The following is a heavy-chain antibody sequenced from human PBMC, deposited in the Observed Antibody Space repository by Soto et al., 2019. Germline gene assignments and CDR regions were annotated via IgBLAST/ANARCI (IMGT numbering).Heavy chain of an antibody. V-gene: IGHV3-33*01. CDR2: IWYDGSNK. CDR1: GFTFSSYG. J-gene: IGHJ2*01. D-gene: IGHD4-17*01. CDR3: ARAELTTVANWYFDL. Sequence: QVQLVESGGGVVQPGRSLRLSCAASGFTFSSYGMHWVRQAPGKGLEWVAVIWYDGSNKYYADSVKGRFTISRDNSKNTLCLQMNSLRAEDTAVYYCARAELTTVANWYFDLWGRGTLVTVSS.